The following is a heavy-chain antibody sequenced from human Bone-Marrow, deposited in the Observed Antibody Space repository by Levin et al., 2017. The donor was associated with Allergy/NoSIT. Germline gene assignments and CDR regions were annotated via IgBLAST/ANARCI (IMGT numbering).Heavy chain of an antibody. CDR2: IYSGGST. D-gene: IGHD4-23*01. CDR1: GLTVSTNY. V-gene: IGHV3-53*01. CDR3: ARDSYGDSGGGAFDI. J-gene: IGHJ3*02. Sequence: GESLKISCAASGLTVSTNYMSWVRQAPGKGLEWVSIIYSGGSTYYADSVKGRFTISRDNSKNTVYLQMSSLRAEDTAVYYCARDSYGDSGGGAFDIRGQGTMVTVSS.